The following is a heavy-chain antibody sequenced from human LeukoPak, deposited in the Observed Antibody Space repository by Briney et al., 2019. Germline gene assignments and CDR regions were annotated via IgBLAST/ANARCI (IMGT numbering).Heavy chain of an antibody. Sequence: PSETLSFTCIVSGGSITSYYWSWIRQPPGKGLEWIGYIYDTGNTNYNPSLRSRVTISIGTSKDQFSLRLSSVTAADTAVYYCARARVRSYSYDSDGSYTSDWIFDLWGRGTLVSVSS. CDR1: GGSITSYY. V-gene: IGHV4-59*01. J-gene: IGHJ2*01. CDR3: ARARVRSYSYDSDGSYTSDWIFDL. D-gene: IGHD3-22*01. CDR2: IYDTGNT.